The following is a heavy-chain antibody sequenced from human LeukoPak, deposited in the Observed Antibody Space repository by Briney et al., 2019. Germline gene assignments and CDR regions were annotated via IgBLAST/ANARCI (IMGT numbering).Heavy chain of an antibody. CDR3: ARSWSYGSCGSCGFDY. J-gene: IGHJ4*02. CDR2: IIPVFGTA. Sequence: SVKVSCKASRGTFSSYAISWVRQAPGQGLEWMGGIIPVFGTANYAQKFQGKVTMTTDTSTSTAYMELRSLRSDDTAVYYCARSWSYGSCGSCGFDYWGQGTLVTVSS. V-gene: IGHV1-69*05. CDR1: RGTFSSYA. D-gene: IGHD3-10*01.